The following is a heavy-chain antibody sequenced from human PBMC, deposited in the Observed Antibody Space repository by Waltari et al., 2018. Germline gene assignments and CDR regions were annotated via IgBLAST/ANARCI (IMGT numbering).Heavy chain of an antibody. V-gene: IGHV4-59*11. CDR1: GGSISSHY. J-gene: IGHJ5*02. CDR3: ARRRGSGSYGVDP. D-gene: IGHD3-10*01. Sequence: QVQLQESGPGLVKPSETLSLTCTVSGGSISSHYWSWIRQPPGKGLEWIGYIYYSGSTNYTPSLKSRVTISVDTSKNQFSLKLSSVTAADTAVYYWARRRGSGSYGVDPWGQGTLVTVSS. CDR2: IYYSGST.